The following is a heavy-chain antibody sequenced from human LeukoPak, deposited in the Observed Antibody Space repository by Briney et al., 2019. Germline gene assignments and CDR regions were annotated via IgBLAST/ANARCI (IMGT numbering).Heavy chain of an antibody. CDR2: IWYDGSNK. CDR3: ARDQRIVPYTTYYYYYYYMDV. D-gene: IGHD2-2*02. J-gene: IGHJ6*03. CDR1: GFTFSSYG. Sequence: QPGGSLRLSCAASGFTFSSYGMHWVRQAPGKGLEWVAVIWYDGSNKYYADSVKGRFTISRDNSKNTLYLQMNSLRAEDTAVYYCARDQRIVPYTTYYYYYYYMDVWGKGTTVTVSS. V-gene: IGHV3-33*08.